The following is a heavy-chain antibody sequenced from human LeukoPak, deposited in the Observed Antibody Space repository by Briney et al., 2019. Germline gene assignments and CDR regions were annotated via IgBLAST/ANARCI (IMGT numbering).Heavy chain of an antibody. J-gene: IGHJ4*02. CDR2: ISGSGGST. V-gene: IGHV3-23*01. CDR3: AKATVYYDSSGYYSVRPFGY. CDR1: GFTFSSYA. D-gene: IGHD3-22*01. Sequence: GGSLRLSCAASGFTFSSYAMSWVRQAPGKGLEWVSAISGSGGSTYYADSVKGRFTISRDNSKNTLYLQMNSLRAEDTAVYYCAKATVYYDSSGYYSVRPFGYWGQGTLVTVSS.